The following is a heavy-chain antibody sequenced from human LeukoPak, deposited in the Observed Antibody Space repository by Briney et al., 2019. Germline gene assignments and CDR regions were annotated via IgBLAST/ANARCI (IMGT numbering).Heavy chain of an antibody. D-gene: IGHD2-15*01. J-gene: IGHJ4*02. Sequence: ASVKVSCKASGYTFTSYGINWVRQAPGQGLGWMGWISAYNGNTNYAQKLQGRVTMTTDTSTSTAYMELRSLRSDDTAVYHCARSPLGYCSGGSCYSDFDYWGQGTLVTVSS. CDR3: ARSPLGYCSGGSCYSDFDY. CDR2: ISAYNGNT. V-gene: IGHV1-18*01. CDR1: GYTFTSYG.